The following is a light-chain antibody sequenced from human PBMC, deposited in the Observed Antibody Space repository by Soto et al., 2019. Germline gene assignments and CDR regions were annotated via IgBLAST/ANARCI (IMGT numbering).Light chain of an antibody. CDR1: QSLRSY. V-gene: IGKV3-11*01. Sequence: EIVLTQSPGTLSLSPGERATLSCRASQSLRSYLAWYQQKPGQAPRLLIYDASSRATGIQARFSGSGSGTDFTLTISSLEPEDFAVYYCQQRSSWPLTFGGGTKVEIK. J-gene: IGKJ4*01. CDR3: QQRSSWPLT. CDR2: DAS.